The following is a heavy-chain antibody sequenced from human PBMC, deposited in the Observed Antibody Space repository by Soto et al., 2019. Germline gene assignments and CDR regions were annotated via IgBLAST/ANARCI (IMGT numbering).Heavy chain of an antibody. J-gene: IGHJ4*02. CDR1: GFSLSNARMG. D-gene: IGHD3-3*01. CDR3: ARTHPYPRDFWSGYYTPYFDY. CDR2: IYSDDDK. V-gene: IGHV2-70*01. Sequence: TGPTLVNPTETLTQTCPVSGFSLSNARMGVSWIRQPPGKALEWLALIYSDDDKYYSTSLKTRLTISKDTSKNQVVLTMTNMDPVDTATYYCARTHPYPRDFWSGYYTPYFDYWGQGTLVTVSS.